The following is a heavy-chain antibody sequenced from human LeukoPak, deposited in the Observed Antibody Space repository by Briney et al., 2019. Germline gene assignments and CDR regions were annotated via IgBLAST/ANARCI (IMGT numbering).Heavy chain of an antibody. CDR2: IIPILGIA. Sequence: SVKVSCKASGGTFSSYAISWVRQAPGQGLEWMGRIIPILGIANYAQKFQGRVTITADKSTSTAYMELSSLRSEDTAVYYCARGDTAMVGSFDYWGQGTLVTVSS. D-gene: IGHD5-18*01. V-gene: IGHV1-69*04. CDR1: GGTFSSYA. J-gene: IGHJ4*02. CDR3: ARGDTAMVGSFDY.